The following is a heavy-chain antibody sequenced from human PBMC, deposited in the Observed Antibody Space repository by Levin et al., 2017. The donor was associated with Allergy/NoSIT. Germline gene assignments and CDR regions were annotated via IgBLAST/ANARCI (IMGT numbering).Heavy chain of an antibody. V-gene: IGHV4-34*01. CDR2: INHSGST. CDR1: GGSFSGYY. CDR3: ARHYSITIFGVVINRGMDV. J-gene: IGHJ6*02. Sequence: GSLRLSCAVYGGSFSGYYWSWIRQPPGKGLEWIGEINHSGSTNYNPSLKSRVTISVDTSKNQFSLKLSSVTAADTAVYYCARHYSITIFGVVINRGMDVWGQGTTVTVSS. D-gene: IGHD3-3*01.